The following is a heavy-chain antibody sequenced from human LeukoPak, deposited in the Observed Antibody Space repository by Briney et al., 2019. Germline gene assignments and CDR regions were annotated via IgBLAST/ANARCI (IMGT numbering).Heavy chain of an antibody. CDR1: GYTFTSYG. D-gene: IGHD2-15*01. Sequence: ASVKVSCKASGYTFTSYGISWVRQAPGQGLEWMGWISAYNGNTNYAQKLQGRVTTTTDTSTSTAYMELRSLRSDDTAVYYCARSRLGYCSGGSCYSHGDYWGQGTLVTVSS. J-gene: IGHJ4*02. CDR2: ISAYNGNT. CDR3: ARSRLGYCSGGSCYSHGDY. V-gene: IGHV1-18*01.